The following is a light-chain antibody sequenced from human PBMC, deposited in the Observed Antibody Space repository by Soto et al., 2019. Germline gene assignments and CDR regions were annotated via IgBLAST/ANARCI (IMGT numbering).Light chain of an antibody. CDR1: QTGDSQY. J-gene: IGKJ3*01. CDR3: QLRSDWLFT. Sequence: EMILTQSPGTLSLSPGETATLSCRASQTGDSQYLAWYQQRPGQAPRLLIYDASDRATGIPARFSGSGSGTDFTLTISSLEPEDFAVYYCQLRSDWLFTFGPGTKVEIK. V-gene: IGKV3-11*01. CDR2: DAS.